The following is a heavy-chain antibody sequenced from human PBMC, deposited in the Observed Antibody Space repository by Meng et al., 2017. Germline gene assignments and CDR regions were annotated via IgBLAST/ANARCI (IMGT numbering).Heavy chain of an antibody. J-gene: IGHJ4*02. Sequence: SETLSLTCTVSGGFISSSSYYWGWIRQPPGKGLEWIGSIYYSGSTYYNPSLKSRVTISVDTSKNQFSLKLSSVTAADTAVYYRARYRSGWLIDYWGQGTRVTVSS. V-gene: IGHV4-39*07. CDR2: IYYSGST. CDR3: ARYRSGWLIDY. D-gene: IGHD6-19*01. CDR1: GGFISSSSYY.